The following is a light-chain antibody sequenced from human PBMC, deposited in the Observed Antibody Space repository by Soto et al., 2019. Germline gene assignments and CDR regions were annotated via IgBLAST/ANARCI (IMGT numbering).Light chain of an antibody. CDR1: QTISTY. CDR2: GAS. J-gene: IGKJ2*01. CDR3: QKSSSIPYT. V-gene: IGKV1-39*01. Sequence: DIPMTQSPSSLSASVGDRVTITCRASQTISTYLNWYQQIPGKAPKLLIYGASNLQNGVPSRFSGSGSGTDFTLTISSLQPEDFATYYCQKSSSIPYTFGQGTKLEIK.